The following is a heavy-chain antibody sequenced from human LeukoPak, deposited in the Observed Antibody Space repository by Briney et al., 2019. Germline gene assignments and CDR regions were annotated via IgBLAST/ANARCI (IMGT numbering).Heavy chain of an antibody. J-gene: IGHJ4*02. CDR3: ARVGAPVGEAVAGTPMAN. CDR2: INPSGGST. D-gene: IGHD6-19*01. V-gene: IGHV1-46*01. CDR1: GYTFTSYY. Sequence: ASVKVSCKASGYTFTSYYMHWVRQAPGQGLEWMGIINPSGGSTSYAQKFQGRVTMTRDTSTSTVYMELSSLRSEDTAVYYCARVGAPVGEAVAGTPMANWGQGTLVTVSS.